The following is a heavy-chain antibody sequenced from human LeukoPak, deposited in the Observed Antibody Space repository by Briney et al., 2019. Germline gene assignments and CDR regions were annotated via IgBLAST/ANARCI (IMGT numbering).Heavy chain of an antibody. D-gene: IGHD2-15*01. CDR3: ARDFDMAAAPGWFDP. V-gene: IGHV4-39*07. CDR1: GGSISSSSYY. Sequence: PSETLSLTCTVSGGSISSSSYYWGWIRQPPGKGLEWIGSIYYSGSTYYNPSLKSRVTISVDTSKNQFSLKLSSVTAADTAVYYCARDFDMAAAPGWFDPWGQGTLVTVSS. CDR2: IYYSGST. J-gene: IGHJ5*02.